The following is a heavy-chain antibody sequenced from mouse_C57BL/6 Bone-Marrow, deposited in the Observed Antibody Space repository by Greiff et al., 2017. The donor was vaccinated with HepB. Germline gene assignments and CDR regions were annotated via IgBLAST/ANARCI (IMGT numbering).Heavy chain of an antibody. CDR2: ISDGGSYT. CDR1: GFTFSSYA. D-gene: IGHD1-1*01. J-gene: IGHJ2*01. V-gene: IGHV5-4*01. Sequence: EVQGVESGGGLVKPGGSLKLSCAASGFTFSSYAMSWVRQTPEKRLEWVATISDGGSYTYYPDNVKGRFTISRDNAKNNLYLQMSHLKSEDTAMYYCARDEDYYGSSYGYWGQGTTLTVSS. CDR3: ARDEDYYGSSYGY.